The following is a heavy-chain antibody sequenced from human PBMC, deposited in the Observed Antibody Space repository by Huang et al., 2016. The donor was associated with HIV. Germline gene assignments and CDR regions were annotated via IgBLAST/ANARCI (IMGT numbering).Heavy chain of an antibody. CDR3: ARERMMSWLDDHDAFDI. Sequence: QVQLQQWGAGLLKPSETLSLTCAVYGGSFSGYDWSWIRQSPGKGLEWIGEINHSGSTNYNPSLKSRLTISVYTSKNQFSLKLSSVTAADTAVYYCARERMMSWLDDHDAFDIWGQGTMVTVSS. V-gene: IGHV4-34*01. J-gene: IGHJ3*02. D-gene: IGHD1-1*01. CDR1: GGSFSGYD. CDR2: INHSGST.